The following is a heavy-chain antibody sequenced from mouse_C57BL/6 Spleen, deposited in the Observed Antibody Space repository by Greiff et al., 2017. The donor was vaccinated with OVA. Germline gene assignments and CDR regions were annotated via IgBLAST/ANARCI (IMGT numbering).Heavy chain of an antibody. CDR2: IYPGSGST. Sequence: QVQLQQPGAELVKPGASVKMSCKASGYTFTSYWITWVKQRPGQGLEWIGDIYPGSGSTNYNEKFKSKATLTVDTSSSTAYMQLSSLTSEDSAVYYCAGHSGSSAWFAYWGQGTLVTVSA. V-gene: IGHV1-55*01. J-gene: IGHJ3*01. CDR3: AGHSGSSAWFAY. CDR1: GYTFTSYW. D-gene: IGHD1-1*01.